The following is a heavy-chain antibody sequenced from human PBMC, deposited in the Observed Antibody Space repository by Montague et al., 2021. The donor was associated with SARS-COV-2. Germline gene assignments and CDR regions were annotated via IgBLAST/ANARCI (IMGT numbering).Heavy chain of an antibody. V-gene: IGHV3-33*01. CDR2: IWYDGSNK. Sequence: SLRLSCPASGFTFSSYGMHWVRQAPGKGLEWVAVIWYDGSNKYYADSVKGRFTISRDNSKNTLYLQMNSLRAEDTAVYYCAREYGDYVVYFDYWGQGTLVTVSS. J-gene: IGHJ4*02. CDR3: AREYGDYVVYFDY. CDR1: GFTFSSYG. D-gene: IGHD4-17*01.